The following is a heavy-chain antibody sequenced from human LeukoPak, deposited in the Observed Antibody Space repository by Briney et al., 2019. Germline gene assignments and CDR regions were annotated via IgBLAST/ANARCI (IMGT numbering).Heavy chain of an antibody. D-gene: IGHD3-16*02. J-gene: IGHJ5*02. CDR3: ARDLQALGELSPEDWFDP. CDR2: IWYDGSNK. Sequence: GRSLRLPCAASGFTFSSYGMHWVRQAPGKGLEWVAVIWYDGSNKYYADSVKGRFTISRDNSKNTLYLQMNSLRAEDTAVYYCARDLQALGELSPEDWFDPWGQGTLVTVSS. V-gene: IGHV3-33*01. CDR1: GFTFSSYG.